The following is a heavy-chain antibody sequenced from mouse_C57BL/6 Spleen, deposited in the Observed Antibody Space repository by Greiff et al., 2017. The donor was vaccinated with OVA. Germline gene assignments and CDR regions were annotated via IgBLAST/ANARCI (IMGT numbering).Heavy chain of an antibody. CDR3: SRRGRNSQFAD. CDR2: IDPSDSYT. J-gene: IGHJ3*01. Sequence: VQLQQPGAELVKPGASVKLSCKASGYTFTSYWMQWVKQRPGQGLEWLGEIDPSDSYTNYNQKFKGKATLTVDTSSSTAYMQLRRLTSEDAAVYYCSRRGRNSQFADWGQGTLVTVSA. D-gene: IGHD2-1*01. V-gene: IGHV1-50*01. CDR1: GYTFTSYW.